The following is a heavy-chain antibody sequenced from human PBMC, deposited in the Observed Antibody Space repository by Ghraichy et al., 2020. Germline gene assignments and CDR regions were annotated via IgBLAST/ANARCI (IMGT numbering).Heavy chain of an antibody. V-gene: IGHV3-21*01. D-gene: IGHD6-13*01. CDR1: GFTFSSYS. CDR2: ISSSSSYI. J-gene: IGHJ4*02. Sequence: GGSLRLSCAASGFTFSSYSMNWVRQAPGKGLEWVSFISSSSSYIYYADSVKGRFTISRDNAKNSLYLQMNSLRAEDTAVYYCARGEQQLVPTSDYWGQGTLVTVSS. CDR3: ARGEQQLVPTSDY.